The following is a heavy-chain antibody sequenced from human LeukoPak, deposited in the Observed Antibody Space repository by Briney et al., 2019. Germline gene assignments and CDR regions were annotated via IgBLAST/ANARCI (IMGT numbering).Heavy chain of an antibody. J-gene: IGHJ4*02. CDR2: IYTSGST. D-gene: IGHD3-10*01. V-gene: IGHV4-61*02. Sequence: SQTLSLTCTVSGGSISSGSYYWSWFRQPAEKGLEWIGRIYTSGSTYYNPSLKSRVTISADTSKNQFSLNVRSVTAADTAVYYCARAVHYSGTSDQYTGGWYYFDFWGQGTRVTVSS. CDR1: GGSISSGSYY. CDR3: ARAVHYSGTSDQYTGGWYYFDF.